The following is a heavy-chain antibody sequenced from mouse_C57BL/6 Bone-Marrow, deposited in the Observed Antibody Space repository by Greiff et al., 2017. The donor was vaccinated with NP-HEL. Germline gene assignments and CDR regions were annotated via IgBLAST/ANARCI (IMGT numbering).Heavy chain of an antibody. Sequence: QVQLQQSGAELARPGASVKLSCKASGYTFTSYGISWVKQRTGQGLEWIGEIYPRSGNTYYNEKFKGKATLTADKSSSTAYMELRSLTSEDSAVYFCAFPYDGYSYYYAMDYWGQGTSVTVSS. CDR3: AFPYDGYSYYYAMDY. CDR1: GYTFTSYG. CDR2: IYPRSGNT. D-gene: IGHD2-3*01. J-gene: IGHJ4*01. V-gene: IGHV1-81*01.